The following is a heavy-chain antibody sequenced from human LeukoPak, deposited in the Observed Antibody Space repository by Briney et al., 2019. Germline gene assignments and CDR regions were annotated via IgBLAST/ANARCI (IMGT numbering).Heavy chain of an antibody. CDR1: GYTFTGYY. J-gene: IGHJ4*02. Sequence: ASVKVSCKASGYTFTGYYMHWVRQAPGQGLEWMGWINPNSGGTNYAQKFQGRVTMTRDTSISTAYMELSRLRSDDTAVYYCLAFLEWLTPSDYWGQGTLVTVSS. CDR2: INPNSGGT. V-gene: IGHV1-2*02. D-gene: IGHD3-3*02. CDR3: LAFLEWLTPSDY.